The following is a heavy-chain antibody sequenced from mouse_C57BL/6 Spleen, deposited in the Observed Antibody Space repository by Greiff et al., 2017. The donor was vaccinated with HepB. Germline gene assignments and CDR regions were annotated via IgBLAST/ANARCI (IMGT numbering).Heavy chain of an antibody. CDR1: GYTFTDYY. J-gene: IGHJ1*03. Sequence: VQLQQSGPELVKPGASVKISCKASGYTFTDYYMNWVKQSHGKSLEWIGDINPNNGGTSYNQKFKGKATLTVDKSSSTAYMELRSLTSEDSAVYYCARKRGIYDGYYVWYFDVWGTGTTVTVSS. D-gene: IGHD2-3*01. V-gene: IGHV1-26*01. CDR3: ARKRGIYDGYYVWYFDV. CDR2: INPNNGGT.